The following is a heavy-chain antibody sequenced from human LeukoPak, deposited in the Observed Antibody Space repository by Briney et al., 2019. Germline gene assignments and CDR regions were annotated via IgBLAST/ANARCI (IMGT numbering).Heavy chain of an antibody. CDR1: GASFSSGDQY. Sequence: KPSETLSLTCTVSGASFSSGDQYWNWSRQSPGKGLEWIGSIRPSGTLYNNPSLESRVTISIDTSKNQFSLCLNTVTAADTAVYFCTRGLDSRKLGYWGQGTLVTVSS. D-gene: IGHD3-22*01. J-gene: IGHJ4*02. CDR3: TRGLDSRKLGY. CDR2: IRPSGTL. V-gene: IGHV4-31*03.